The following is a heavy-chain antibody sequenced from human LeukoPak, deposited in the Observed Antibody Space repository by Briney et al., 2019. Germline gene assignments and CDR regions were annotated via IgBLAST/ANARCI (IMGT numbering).Heavy chain of an antibody. CDR2: IYYSGNT. J-gene: IGHJ2*01. CDR3: ARGGCSGATCYSDYYFDL. D-gene: IGHD2-15*01. CDR1: GGSVSSYF. V-gene: IGHV4-59*02. Sequence: SETLSLTCTVSGGSVSSYFWSWIRQSPGKGLEWIGYIYYSGNTNYNPSLKSRLTISVDTSKNQFSLKLTSVTAADTAVYYCARGGCSGATCYSDYYFDLWGRGTLVTVSS.